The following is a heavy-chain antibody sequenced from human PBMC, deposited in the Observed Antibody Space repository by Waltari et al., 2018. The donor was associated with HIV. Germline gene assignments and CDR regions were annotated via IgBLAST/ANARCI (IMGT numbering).Heavy chain of an antibody. Sequence: QVQLVQSGAEVKKPGASVKVSCKASGYTFTNYYKHWVRQAPGQGLEWMARINPSGGSTSHAQKFQGRVTMTRDTSTSTVYMELSSLRSEDTAVYYCARDKAVGIITSVFNMWGQGTMVIVSS. V-gene: IGHV1-46*01. CDR2: INPSGGST. D-gene: IGHD3-3*01. CDR1: GYTFTNYY. CDR3: ARDKAVGIITSVFNM. J-gene: IGHJ3*02.